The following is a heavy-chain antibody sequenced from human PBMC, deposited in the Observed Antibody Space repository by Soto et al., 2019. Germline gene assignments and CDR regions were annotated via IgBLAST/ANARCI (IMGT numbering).Heavy chain of an antibody. J-gene: IGHJ5*02. D-gene: IGHD1-1*01. Sequence: SATLSLTCTVSGGSISSSLNHWRWIRQPPGKGLEWIGNIYHRGSTYYNPSLKRRLTISVDRSKNQFSLKLSSVTAADTAVYYCARGPWNDDMGHFAPWGQGTLVTVSS. V-gene: IGHV4-39*07. CDR3: ARGPWNDDMGHFAP. CDR1: GGSISSSLNH. CDR2: IYHRGST.